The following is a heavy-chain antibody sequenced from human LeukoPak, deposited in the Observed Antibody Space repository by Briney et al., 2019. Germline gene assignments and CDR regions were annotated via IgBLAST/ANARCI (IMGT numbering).Heavy chain of an antibody. CDR1: GFTFDDYA. CDR2: IVWNSGSI. Sequence: GRSLRLSCAASGFTFDDYAMQWVRQAPGKGLEWVSGIVWNSGSIDYADSVKGRFTISRDNAKNSLYLQMNSLRAEDTAFYYCAKDVGYSSTFTFEYWGQGTLVTVSS. D-gene: IGHD6-13*01. V-gene: IGHV3-9*01. J-gene: IGHJ4*02. CDR3: AKDVGYSSTFTFEY.